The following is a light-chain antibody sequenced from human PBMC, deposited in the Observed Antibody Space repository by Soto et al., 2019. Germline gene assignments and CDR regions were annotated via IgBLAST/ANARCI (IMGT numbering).Light chain of an antibody. CDR1: QSIMSW. CDR2: DAS. J-gene: IGKJ1*01. Sequence: DIQMTQSPSTLSASVGDRVTTTCRASQSIMSWLAWYQQKPGKAPKLLISDASTLETGVPSRFSGSGSGTEVTLTNTSLQPDDFATYYCQQYYSYWAFGQGTKVDIK. CDR3: QQYYSYWA. V-gene: IGKV1-5*01.